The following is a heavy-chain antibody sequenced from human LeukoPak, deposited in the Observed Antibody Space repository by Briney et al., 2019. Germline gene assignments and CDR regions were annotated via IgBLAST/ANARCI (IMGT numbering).Heavy chain of an antibody. CDR2: ISSSGSTI. CDR1: GFTFSSYE. D-gene: IGHD6-13*01. V-gene: IGHV3-48*03. J-gene: IGHJ6*02. Sequence: PGGSLRLSCAASGFTFSSYEMNWVRQAPGKGLEWVSYISSSGSTIYYADSVKGRFTISRDNAKNSLYLQMNSLRAEDTAVYYCASGSSSSDTPAYYYGMDVWGQGTTVTVSS. CDR3: ASGSSSSDTPAYYYGMDV.